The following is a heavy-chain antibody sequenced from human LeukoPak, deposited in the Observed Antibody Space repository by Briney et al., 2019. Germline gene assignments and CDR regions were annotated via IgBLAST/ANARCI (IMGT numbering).Heavy chain of an antibody. CDR1: GGSLNGNY. Sequence: SETLSLTCTVSGGSLNGNYWSWIRQPPGKELEWIASINYSGSTYYNPSLKSPVTISVDTSKNQFSLRLSSVTAADTAVYFCARYVVYGSGKYYFDYWGQGSLVTVSS. J-gene: IGHJ4*02. D-gene: IGHD3-10*01. V-gene: IGHV4-59*05. CDR3: ARYVVYGSGKYYFDY. CDR2: INYSGST.